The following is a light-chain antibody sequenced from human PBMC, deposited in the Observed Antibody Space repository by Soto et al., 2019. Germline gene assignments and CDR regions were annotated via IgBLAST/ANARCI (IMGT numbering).Light chain of an antibody. CDR3: HQYNTWAWT. V-gene: IGKV3D-15*01. J-gene: IGKJ1*01. CDR1: QSVSSN. CDR2: GAS. Sequence: VTHTPSTLRGVGRERGTRSFRASQSVSSNLAWYQQKPGQAPRLLIDGASTRATGIPARFSGRGSGTELTLTISTLPSEAFALYYCHQYNTWAWTFSQGTKVDIK.